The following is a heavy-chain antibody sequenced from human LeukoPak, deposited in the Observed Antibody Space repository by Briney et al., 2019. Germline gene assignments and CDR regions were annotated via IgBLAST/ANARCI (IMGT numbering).Heavy chain of an antibody. CDR2: IYYSGST. V-gene: IGHV4-59*08. Sequence: PSETLSLTCTVSGGSISSYYWSWIRQPPGKGLEWIGYIYYSGSTNYNPSLKSRVSISVDRSKNQVSLNLSSVTAADTALYYCAKQGRQIPFGGVVAIAPFDIWGQGTTVTVSS. J-gene: IGHJ3*02. D-gene: IGHD3-16*02. CDR3: AKQGRQIPFGGVVAIAPFDI. CDR1: GGSISSYY.